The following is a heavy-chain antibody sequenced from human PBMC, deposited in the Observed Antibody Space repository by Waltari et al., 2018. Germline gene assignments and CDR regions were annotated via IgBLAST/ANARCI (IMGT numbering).Heavy chain of an antibody. CDR3: VKDPGLGGDFDI. CDR1: GFMLTSYG. D-gene: IGHD2-21*01. J-gene: IGHJ3*02. CDR2: IQRDGTRK. V-gene: IGHV3-30*02. Sequence: QVQLVESGGGVVQPGGSLRLPCAASGFMLTSYGVHWVRQAPGKGLEWVTFIQRDGTRKDYVDSVKGRFSISRDTSKNTVYLQMNSLSPEDTAVYYCVKDPGLGGDFDIWGQGTMVTVSS.